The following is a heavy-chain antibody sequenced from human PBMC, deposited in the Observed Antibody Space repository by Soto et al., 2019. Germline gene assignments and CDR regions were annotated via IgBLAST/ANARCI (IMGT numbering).Heavy chain of an antibody. CDR1: GGSFSGYY. D-gene: IGHD6-19*01. V-gene: IGHV4-34*01. Sequence: PSETLSLTCAVYGGSFSGYYWSWIRQPPGKGLEWIGEINHSGSTNYNPSLKSRVTISVDTSKNQFSLKLSSVTAADTAVYYCARNLAVAGLYGMDVWGQGTTVPVSS. CDR3: ARNLAVAGLYGMDV. CDR2: INHSGST. J-gene: IGHJ6*02.